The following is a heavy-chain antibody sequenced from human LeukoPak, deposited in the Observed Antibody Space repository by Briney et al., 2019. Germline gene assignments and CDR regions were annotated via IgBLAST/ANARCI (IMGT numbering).Heavy chain of an antibody. CDR2: ITSSGSTI. J-gene: IGHJ4*02. Sequence: GGFLSFCCAASGFTFSSYEMSWLRMAPGKGLGSGSNITSSGSTIYYADSVKGRFTISRDNAKNSLYLQMNSLRAEDMAVYYCARDGGAYYYDSSGYSKFDYWGQGTLVTVSS. D-gene: IGHD3-22*01. CDR1: GFTFSSYE. V-gene: IGHV3-48*03. CDR3: ARDGGAYYYDSSGYSKFDY.